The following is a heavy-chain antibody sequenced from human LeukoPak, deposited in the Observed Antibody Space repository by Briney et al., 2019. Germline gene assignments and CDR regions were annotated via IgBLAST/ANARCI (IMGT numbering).Heavy chain of an antibody. CDR3: ARVGCSSTSCYTLDYYYYYMDV. CDR2: ISAYNGNT. J-gene: IGHJ6*03. D-gene: IGHD2-2*02. V-gene: IGHV1-18*01. CDR1: GYTFTSYG. Sequence: ASVKVSCKASGYTFTSYGTSWVRQAPGQGLEWMGWISAYNGNTNYAQKLQGRVTMTTDTSTSTAYMELRSLRSDDTAVYYCARVGCSSTSCYTLDYYYYYMDVWGKGTTVTVSS.